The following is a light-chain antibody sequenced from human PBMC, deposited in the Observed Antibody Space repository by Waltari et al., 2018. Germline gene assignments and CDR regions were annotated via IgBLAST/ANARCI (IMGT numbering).Light chain of an antibody. CDR1: TPNIGSHS. CDR2: RNY. J-gene: IGLJ3*02. CDR3: ATWDDTLSGPRV. V-gene: IGLV1-47*01. Sequence: SVLPQPPSVSGTSGQRVTISCPVTTPNIGSHSAYCYQQRPGTAPKLLIYRNYQRPAGVPTRFSGSRSGTSASLAISGLQSEDEADYYCATWDDTLSGPRVFGGGTRLTVL.